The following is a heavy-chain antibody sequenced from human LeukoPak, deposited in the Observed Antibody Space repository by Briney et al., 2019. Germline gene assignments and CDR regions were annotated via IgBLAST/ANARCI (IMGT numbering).Heavy chain of an antibody. Sequence: GGSLRLSCAASGFTVSSNYMSWVRQAPGKGLEWVSVIYNGGSTYYADSVKVRFTISRHNSKNTMYLQMNSLRAEDTAVYYCARNKAVAGAFYDYWGQGTLVTVSS. D-gene: IGHD6-19*01. CDR3: ARNKAVAGAFYDY. J-gene: IGHJ4*02. CDR2: IYNGGST. V-gene: IGHV3-53*04. CDR1: GFTVSSNY.